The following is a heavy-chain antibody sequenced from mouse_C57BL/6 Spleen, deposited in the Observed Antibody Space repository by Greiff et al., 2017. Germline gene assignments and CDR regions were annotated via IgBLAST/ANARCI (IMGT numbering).Heavy chain of an antibody. CDR1: GYSFTGYY. J-gene: IGHJ3*01. CDR3: ARIVYYDYDGEFAY. CDR2: INPSTGGT. Sequence: EVQLQQSGPELVKPGASVKISCKASGYSFTGYYMNWVKQSPEKSLEWIGEINPSTGGTTYNQKFKAKATLTVDKSSSTAYMQLKSLTSEDSAVYYCARIVYYDYDGEFAYWGQGTLVTVSA. V-gene: IGHV1-42*01. D-gene: IGHD2-4*01.